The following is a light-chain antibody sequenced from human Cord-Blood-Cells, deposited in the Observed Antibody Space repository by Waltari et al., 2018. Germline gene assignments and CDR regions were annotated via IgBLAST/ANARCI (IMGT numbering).Light chain of an antibody. CDR1: QSVSSY. CDR2: DAS. Sequence: DIVLTQSPATLSLSPGDRPTLSCRASQSVSSYLAWYQQKPGQAPRLLIYDASNRATGIPARFSGSGSGTDFTLTISSLEPEDFAVYYCQQRSNCSFTFGPGTKVDIK. V-gene: IGKV3-11*01. CDR3: QQRSNCSFT. J-gene: IGKJ3*01.